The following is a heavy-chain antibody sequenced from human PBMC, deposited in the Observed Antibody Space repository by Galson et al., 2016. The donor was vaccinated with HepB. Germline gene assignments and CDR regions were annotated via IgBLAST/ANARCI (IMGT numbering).Heavy chain of an antibody. Sequence: WVRQAPGKGLEWVANIKQDGSEKYYVDSVKGRFTISRDNAKNSLYLQMSSLRAEDTAVYYCARDRRGHTFAYSPSDNWFDSWGQGTLVTVSS. D-gene: IGHD2-21*01. J-gene: IGHJ5*01. CDR3: ARDRRGHTFAYSPSDNWFDS. V-gene: IGHV3-7*03. CDR2: IKQDGSEK.